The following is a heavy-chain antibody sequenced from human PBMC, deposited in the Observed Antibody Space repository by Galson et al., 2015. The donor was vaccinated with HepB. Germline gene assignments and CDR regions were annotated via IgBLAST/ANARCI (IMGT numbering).Heavy chain of an antibody. J-gene: IGHJ5*02. Sequence: SLRLSCAASGFTFSSYAMSWVRQAPGKGLEWVSAISGSGGSTYYADSVKGRFTISRDNSKNTLYLQMNSLRAEDTAVYYCAKDRYRGRGYSYWFDPWGQGTLVTVSS. D-gene: IGHD5-12*01. CDR1: GFTFSSYA. CDR2: ISGSGGST. V-gene: IGHV3-23*01. CDR3: AKDRYRGRGYSYWFDP.